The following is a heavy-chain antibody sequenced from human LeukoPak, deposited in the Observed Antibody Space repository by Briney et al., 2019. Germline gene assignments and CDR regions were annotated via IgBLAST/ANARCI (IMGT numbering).Heavy chain of an antibody. Sequence: SGGSLRLSCAASGFTFSDYYMSWVRQAPGKGLEWVSVIYSGGTTHYADSVKGRFTTSRDKSENTLYVQMNSLRVEDAAVYYCAKLGILDDMDVWGQGTTVTVSS. CDR2: IYSGGTT. J-gene: IGHJ6*02. D-gene: IGHD3-16*01. V-gene: IGHV3-66*01. CDR1: GFTFSDYY. CDR3: AKLGILDDMDV.